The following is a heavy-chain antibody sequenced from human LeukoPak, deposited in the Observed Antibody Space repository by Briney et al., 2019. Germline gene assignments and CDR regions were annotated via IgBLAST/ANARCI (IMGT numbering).Heavy chain of an antibody. CDR3: AKGSRSGGSYYFDY. CDR1: GFTFSNYA. CDR2: FTGSGSST. D-gene: IGHD2-15*01. Sequence: PGESLRLSCAASGFTFSNYAVGWVSQAPGKGLEWVSTFTGSGSSTYYADSVKGRFTISRDNSKNTLYLQMNSLRAEDTAVYYCAKGSRSGGSYYFDYWGQGTLVTVSS. V-gene: IGHV3-23*01. J-gene: IGHJ4*02.